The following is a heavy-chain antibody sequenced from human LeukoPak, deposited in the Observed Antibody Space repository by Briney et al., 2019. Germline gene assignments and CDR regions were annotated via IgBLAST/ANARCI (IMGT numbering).Heavy chain of an antibody. CDR1: GYTFTSYD. Sequence: ASAKVSCKASGYTFTSYDVNWVRQTTGQGLEWMGWMNPNSGNTEYAQKFQGRVTMTWDTSISTAYMDLHSLRSEDTAVYYCGRALPSSGWVDYWGQGSLVTVSS. CDR2: MNPNSGNT. CDR3: GRALPSSGWVDY. J-gene: IGHJ4*02. D-gene: IGHD6-19*01. V-gene: IGHV1-8*01.